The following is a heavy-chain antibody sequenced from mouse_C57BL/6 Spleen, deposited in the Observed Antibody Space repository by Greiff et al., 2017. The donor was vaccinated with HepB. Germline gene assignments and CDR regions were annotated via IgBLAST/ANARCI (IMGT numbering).Heavy chain of an antibody. D-gene: IGHD1-1*01. Sequence: EVQRVESGGGLVKPGGSLKLSCAASGFTFSDYGMHWVRQAPEKGLEWVAYISSGSSTIYYADTVKGRFTISRDNAKNTLFLQMTSLRSEDTAMYYCARPDGSTYWYFDVWGTGTTVTVSS. CDR3: ARPDGSTYWYFDV. CDR2: ISSGSSTI. V-gene: IGHV5-17*01. CDR1: GFTFSDYG. J-gene: IGHJ1*03.